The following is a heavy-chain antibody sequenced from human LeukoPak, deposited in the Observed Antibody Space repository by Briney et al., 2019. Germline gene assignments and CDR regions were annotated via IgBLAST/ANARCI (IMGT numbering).Heavy chain of an antibody. J-gene: IGHJ4*02. V-gene: IGHV3-74*01. CDR2: INSDGSST. D-gene: IGHD6-19*01. Sequence: GGSLRLSCAASGFTFGSYWMHWVRQAPGRGLVWVSRINSDGSSTSYADSVKGRFTISRDNAKNSLYLQMNSLRAEDTAVYYCARVRIAVAGTRHFDYWGQGTLVTVSS. CDR1: GFTFGSYW. CDR3: ARVRIAVAGTRHFDY.